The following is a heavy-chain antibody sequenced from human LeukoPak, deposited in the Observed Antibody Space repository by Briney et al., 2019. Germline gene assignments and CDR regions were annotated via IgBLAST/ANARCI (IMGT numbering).Heavy chain of an antibody. Sequence: GGSLRLSCTASGFTFSNYAMTWVRQAPGKGPEWVSGISGSGGATYYADSVKGRFTISRDNSKNTLYLQLSSLRAEDTAVYYCAKGPTSGRLLYWFDTWGQGTLVTVSS. V-gene: IGHV3-23*01. CDR2: ISGSGGAT. CDR1: GFTFSNYA. J-gene: IGHJ5*02. D-gene: IGHD6-19*01. CDR3: AKGPTSGRLLYWFDT.